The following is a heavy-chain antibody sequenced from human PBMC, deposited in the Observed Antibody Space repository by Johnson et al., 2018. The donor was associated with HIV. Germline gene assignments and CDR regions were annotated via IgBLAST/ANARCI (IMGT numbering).Heavy chain of an antibody. D-gene: IGHD7-27*01. CDR2: IRSKANSYAT. Sequence: EVQLVESGGGVVQPGRSLRLSCAASGFTFSSYAMHWVRQASGKGLEWVGRIRSKANSYATAYAASVTGRFTISRDNAKNTLYLQMNSLRAGDTAVYYCARENWGAFDLWGQGTMVTVSS. J-gene: IGHJ3*01. CDR1: GFTFSSYA. V-gene: IGHV3-73*01. CDR3: ARENWGAFDL.